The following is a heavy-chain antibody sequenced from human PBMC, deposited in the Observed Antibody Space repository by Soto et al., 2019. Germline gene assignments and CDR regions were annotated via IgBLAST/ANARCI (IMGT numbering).Heavy chain of an antibody. J-gene: IGHJ4*02. CDR3: AKVGDYSVDY. V-gene: IGHV3-30*18. CDR1: GFTFSSYG. D-gene: IGHD2-15*01. Sequence: QVQLVESGGGVVRPGRSLRLSCAASGFTFSSYGMHWVRQAPGKGLEWVAVISYDGSNKYYADSVKGRFTISRDNSKNTLYLQMNSLRAEDTAVYYCAKVGDYSVDYWGQGTLVTVSS. CDR2: ISYDGSNK.